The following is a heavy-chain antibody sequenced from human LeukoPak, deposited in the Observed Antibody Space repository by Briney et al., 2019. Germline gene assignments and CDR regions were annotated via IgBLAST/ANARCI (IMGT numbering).Heavy chain of an antibody. Sequence: GGSLRLSCAPSGVTFSSYGMHWVRQAPGQGLEWVAYIQYDGSNEQYGDSVKGRFSISRDNAKNSLYLQMNSLRAEDMALYYCAKDGQLGSFDIWGQGTTVTVSS. J-gene: IGHJ3*02. CDR3: AKDGQLGSFDI. V-gene: IGHV3-30*02. CDR1: GVTFSSYG. CDR2: IQYDGSNE. D-gene: IGHD3-16*01.